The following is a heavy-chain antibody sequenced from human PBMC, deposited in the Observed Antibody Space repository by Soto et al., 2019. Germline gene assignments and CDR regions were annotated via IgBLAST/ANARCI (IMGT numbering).Heavy chain of an antibody. CDR2: IDTSDSYT. Sequence: GASLKISYKGSGYSCTSYWISWVRQMRGKGLGWRGRIDTSDSYTNYSPSFQGHVTISADKSISTAYLQWSSLKASDTAMYYCARSHRDFWSGYHQHQADYYYGMDVWGQGTTVTVSS. J-gene: IGHJ6*02. D-gene: IGHD3-3*01. CDR1: GYSCTSYW. CDR3: ARSHRDFWSGYHQHQADYYYGMDV. V-gene: IGHV5-10-1*01.